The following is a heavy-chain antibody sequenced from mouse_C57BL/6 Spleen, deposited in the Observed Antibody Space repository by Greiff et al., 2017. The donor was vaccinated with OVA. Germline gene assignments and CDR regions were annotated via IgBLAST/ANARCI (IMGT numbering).Heavy chain of an antibody. Sequence: VQLQQSGPVLVKPGASVKMSCKASGYTFTDYYMNWVKQSHGKSLEWIGVINPYNGGTSYNQKFKGKATLTVDKSSSTAYMELNSLTSEDSAVYYCARITTVVAGAMDYWGQGTSVTVSS. V-gene: IGHV1-19*01. CDR2: INPYNGGT. CDR1: GYTFTDYY. CDR3: ARITTVVAGAMDY. J-gene: IGHJ4*01. D-gene: IGHD1-1*01.